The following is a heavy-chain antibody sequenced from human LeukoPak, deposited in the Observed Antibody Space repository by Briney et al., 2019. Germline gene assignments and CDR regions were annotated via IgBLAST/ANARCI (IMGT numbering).Heavy chain of an antibody. V-gene: IGHV3-23*01. J-gene: IGHJ5*02. D-gene: IGHD6-6*01. CDR2: ISGSGGST. CDR3: AKDRIAARPGWFDP. Sequence: GGSLRLSCAASGFTFRRYGMTWVRQAPGKGLDWVSAISGSGGSTYYADSVKGRFTISRDNSKNTLYLQMNSLRAEDTAVYYCAKDRIAARPGWFDPWGQGTLVTVSS. CDR1: GFTFRRYG.